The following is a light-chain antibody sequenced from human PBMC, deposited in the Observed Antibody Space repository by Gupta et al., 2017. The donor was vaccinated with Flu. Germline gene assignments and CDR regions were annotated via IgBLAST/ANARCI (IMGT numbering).Light chain of an antibody. CDR3: QRDNGARRA. J-gene: IGKJ4*01. CDR1: QGISNY. Sequence: DIQMTQSPSSLSASVGDRVTITCRASQGISNYLAWYQQKPGKVPKLLTYAASTLQSGVPSRFSGSASGTDFSLTISILHPEDVATYYCQRDNGARRAFGGGTKVEIK. V-gene: IGKV1-27*01. CDR2: AAS.